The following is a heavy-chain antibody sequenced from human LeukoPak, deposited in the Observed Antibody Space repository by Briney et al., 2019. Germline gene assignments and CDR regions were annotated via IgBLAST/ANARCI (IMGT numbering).Heavy chain of an antibody. CDR1: GYSISTAFS. Sequence: PSETLSLTCSVSGYSISTAFSWGWIRQSPGRGLEWIGSLYHSESTYYNPSLKSRVTISVDTSKNQFSLKLSSVTAADTAVYFCTRETSNTSFWEWGQGILVTISS. CDR2: LYHSEST. D-gene: IGHD3-10*01. V-gene: IGHV4-38-2*02. J-gene: IGHJ1*01. CDR3: TRETSNTSFWE.